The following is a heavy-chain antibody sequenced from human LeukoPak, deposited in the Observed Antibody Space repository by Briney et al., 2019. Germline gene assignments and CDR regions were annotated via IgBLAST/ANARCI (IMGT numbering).Heavy chain of an antibody. D-gene: IGHD3-22*01. CDR1: GFTFSSYF. CDR2: IGSDGSSA. J-gene: IGHJ4*02. CDR3: AREHKEDYDSSGYYDY. V-gene: IGHV3-74*01. Sequence: GGSLRLPCAASGFTFSSYFIHWVRQGPGKGLVWVSRIGSDGSSASSADSVKGRFTISRDNAKDTLYLQMNSLRAEDTAVYYCAREHKEDYDSSGYYDYWGQGTLVTVSS.